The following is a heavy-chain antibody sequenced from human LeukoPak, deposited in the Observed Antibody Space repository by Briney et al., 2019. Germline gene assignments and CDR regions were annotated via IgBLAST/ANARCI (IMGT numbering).Heavy chain of an antibody. V-gene: IGHV4-39*01. D-gene: IGHD6-13*01. J-gene: IGHJ4*02. CDR2: IYYSGST. CDR3: ARLFSAAAGNRGH. CDR1: GDSISSSNYY. Sequence: TETLSLTCIVSGDSISSSNYYWGWIRQPPGKGLEWIGNIYYSGSTYLNPSLKSQVTLSADTSKNQFSLKLSSVTAADTAVYYCARLFSAAAGNRGHWGQGTLVTVSS.